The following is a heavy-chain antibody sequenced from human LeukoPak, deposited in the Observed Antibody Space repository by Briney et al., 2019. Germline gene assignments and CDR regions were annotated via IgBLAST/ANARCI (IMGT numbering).Heavy chain of an antibody. D-gene: IGHD3-16*01. J-gene: IGHJ4*02. CDR1: GYTFTRYG. Sequence: ASVKVSCKAPGYTFTRYGISWVRQAPGQGLEWMGWISAYNGNTNYAQKLQGRVTMTTDTSTSTAYMELSSLRSDDTAVYYCARIDDLGFLGLDDYRGQGTLVTVSS. CDR3: ARIDDLGFLGLDDY. V-gene: IGHV1-18*01. CDR2: ISAYNGNT.